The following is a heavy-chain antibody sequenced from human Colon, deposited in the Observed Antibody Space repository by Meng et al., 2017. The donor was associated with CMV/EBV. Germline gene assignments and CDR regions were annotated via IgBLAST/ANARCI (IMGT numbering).Heavy chain of an antibody. D-gene: IGHD5-18*01. J-gene: IGHJ5*02. CDR3: AKIPLGYSLSPLVGLDP. CDR1: GVSISSYNW. CDR2: IYHSGTT. V-gene: IGHV4-4*02. Sequence: VALEEADPGMRAPSGTPSLTFSVTGVSISSYNWWTWVRQPPGKGLEWIGEIYHSGTTNYNPSLKSRVTISVDKSKNQVSLNLSSVTAADTAFYFCAKIPLGYSLSPLVGLDPWGQGTLVTVSS.